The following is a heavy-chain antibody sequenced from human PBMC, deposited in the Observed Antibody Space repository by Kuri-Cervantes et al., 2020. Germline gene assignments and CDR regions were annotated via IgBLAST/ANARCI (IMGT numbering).Heavy chain of an antibody. CDR3: AHRGRSVSDAFDI. J-gene: IGHJ3*02. CDR2: ISYDGSNK. V-gene: IGHV3-30-3*01. D-gene: IGHD1-14*01. Sequence: GGSLRLFCAASGFTFSSYAIHWVRQAPGKGLEWVAVISYDGSNKYYADSVKGRFTISRDNSKNTLYLQMNSLRAEDTAVYYCAHRGRSVSDAFDIWGQGTMVTVSS. CDR1: GFTFSSYA.